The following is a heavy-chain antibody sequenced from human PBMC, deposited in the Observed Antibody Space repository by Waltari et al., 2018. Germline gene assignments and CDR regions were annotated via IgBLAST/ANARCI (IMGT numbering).Heavy chain of an antibody. Sequence: QVQLVQSGAEVKKPGSSVQVSCKASVGTFISDAISWVRQAPGQGLEWMGRIIPILGIANYAQKFQGRVTITADKSTSTAYMELSSLRSEDTAVYYCARRGDGYNRDAFDIWGQGTMVTVSS. V-gene: IGHV1-69*04. CDR1: VGTFISDA. D-gene: IGHD3-10*01. J-gene: IGHJ3*02. CDR3: ARRGDGYNRDAFDI. CDR2: IIPILGIA.